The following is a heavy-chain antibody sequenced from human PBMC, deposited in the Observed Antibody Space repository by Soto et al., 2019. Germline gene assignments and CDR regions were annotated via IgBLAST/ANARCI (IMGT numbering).Heavy chain of an antibody. V-gene: IGHV4-39*01. D-gene: IGHD3-10*01. J-gene: IGHJ6*02. Sequence: SETLSLTCTVSGGSISSSSYYWGWIRQPPGKGLEWIGSIYYSGSTYYNPSLKSRVTISVDTSRNQFSLKLSSVTAADKAVYYCARRDGFYGSGSYYPYYYYGMDVWGQGTTVTVSS. CDR1: GGSISSSSYY. CDR3: ARRDGFYGSGSYYPYYYYGMDV. CDR2: IYYSGST.